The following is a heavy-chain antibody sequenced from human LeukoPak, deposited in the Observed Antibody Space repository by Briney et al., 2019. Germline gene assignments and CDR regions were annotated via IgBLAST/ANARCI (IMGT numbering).Heavy chain of an antibody. J-gene: IGHJ4*02. CDR3: AKVGELGGVPDYFDY. V-gene: IGHV3-48*04. D-gene: IGHD3-16*01. CDR2: IRSSSGTI. CDR1: GFTFSAYS. Sequence: PGGSLRLSCAASGFTFSAYSMNWVRQAPGKGLEWVSYIRSSSGTIYYAASLKGRFTISRDDAKNSLFLQMNSLRAEDTAVYYCAKVGELGGVPDYFDYWGQGTLVTVSS.